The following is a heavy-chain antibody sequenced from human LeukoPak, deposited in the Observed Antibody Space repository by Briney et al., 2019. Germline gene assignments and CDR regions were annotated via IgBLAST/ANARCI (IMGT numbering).Heavy chain of an antibody. CDR2: ISGSGGST. J-gene: IGHJ4*02. D-gene: IGHD4-17*01. Sequence: GGSLRLSSAASGFTFSSYAISWVRQAPGKGLEWVSAISGSGGSTYYADSVKGRFTISRDNSKNTLYLQMNSLRAEDTAVYYCAKVGDFYGDYVGYFDYWGQGTLVTVSS. CDR3: AKVGDFYGDYVGYFDY. V-gene: IGHV3-23*01. CDR1: GFTFSSYA.